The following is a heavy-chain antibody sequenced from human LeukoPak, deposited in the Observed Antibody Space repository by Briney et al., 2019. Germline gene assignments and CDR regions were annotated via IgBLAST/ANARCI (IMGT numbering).Heavy chain of an antibody. CDR3: ARGPSDRYYYCYYMDV. Sequence: GGSLRLSCAASGFTFSSYSMNWVRQAPGKGLEWVSYISSSSSTIYYADSVKGRFTISRDNAKNSLYLQMNSLRAEDTAVYYCARGPSDRYYYCYYMDVWGKGTTVTVSS. CDR2: ISSSSSTI. CDR1: GFTFSSYS. J-gene: IGHJ6*03. V-gene: IGHV3-48*04.